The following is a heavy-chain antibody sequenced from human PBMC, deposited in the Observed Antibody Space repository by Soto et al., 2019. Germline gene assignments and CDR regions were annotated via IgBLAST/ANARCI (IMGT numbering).Heavy chain of an antibody. CDR2: IYTSGST. J-gene: IGHJ5*02. CDR3: ARDLGPYNWNYWWFDP. D-gene: IGHD1-7*01. CDR1: GGSISSYY. Sequence: PSETLSLTCTVSGGSISSYYWSWIRQPAGKGLEWIGRIYTSGSTNYNPSLKSRVTMSVDTSKNQFSLKLSSVTAADTAVYYCARDLGPYNWNYWWFDPWGQGTLVTVSS. V-gene: IGHV4-4*07.